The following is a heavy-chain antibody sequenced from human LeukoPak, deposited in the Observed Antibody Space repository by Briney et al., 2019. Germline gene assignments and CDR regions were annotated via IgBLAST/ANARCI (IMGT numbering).Heavy chain of an antibody. CDR3: ARDRGVYYYDSSGYDP. CDR2: ISSSGSTI. CDR1: GFTFSDYY. D-gene: IGHD3-22*01. Sequence: GGSLRLSCAASGFTFSDYYMSWIRQAPGKGLEWVSYISSSGSTIYYADSVKGRFTISRDNAKNSLYLQMNSLRAEDTAVYYCARDRGVYYYDSSGYDPWGQGTLVTVSS. J-gene: IGHJ5*02. V-gene: IGHV3-11*04.